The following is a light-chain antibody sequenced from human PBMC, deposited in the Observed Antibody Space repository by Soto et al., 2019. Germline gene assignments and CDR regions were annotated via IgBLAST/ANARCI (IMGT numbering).Light chain of an antibody. J-gene: IGLJ2*01. Sequence: QSVLTQPPSVSGAPGQRVSISCTGTSSNIGANYAVHWYQQLPGTAPKLVIYDTDNRPSGVPDRFSGSKSGTSVSLAITGLQAEDEAEYYCQSYDRSLSGQVFGGGTKLTVL. CDR1: SSNIGANYA. CDR2: DTD. V-gene: IGLV1-40*01. CDR3: QSYDRSLSGQV.